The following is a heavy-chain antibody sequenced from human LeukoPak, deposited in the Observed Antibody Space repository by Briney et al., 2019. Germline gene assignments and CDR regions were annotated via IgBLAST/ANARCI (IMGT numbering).Heavy chain of an antibody. Sequence: GGSLRLSCAASGFTFSNYAMHWVRQAPGKGLEWVAVIWYDGSPKYYSASVRGRFTISRDNAKNSLYLQMNSLRAEDTAVYYYARHFPLGCGGSGYSASPEPRYRVDYYCGMDGWGQGTTVTVSS. J-gene: IGHJ6*02. CDR2: IWYDGSPK. CDR3: ARHFPLGCGGSGYSASPEPRYRVDYYCGMDG. CDR1: GFTFSNYA. D-gene: IGHD2-15*01. V-gene: IGHV3-33*01.